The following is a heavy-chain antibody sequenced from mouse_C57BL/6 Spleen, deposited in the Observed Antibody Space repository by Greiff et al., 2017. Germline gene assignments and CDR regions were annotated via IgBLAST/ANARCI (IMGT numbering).Heavy chain of an antibody. J-gene: IGHJ2*01. CDR3: AREAYCYNYFDY. Sequence: EVKLVESGGGLVKPGGSLKLSCAASGFTFSSYAMSWVRQTPEKRLEWVATISDGGSYTYYPDNVKGRFTISRDNAKNNLYLQMSHLKSEDTAMYYCAREAYCYNYFDYWGQGTTLTVSS. CDR1: GFTFSSYA. V-gene: IGHV5-4*01. D-gene: IGHD2-12*01. CDR2: ISDGGSYT.